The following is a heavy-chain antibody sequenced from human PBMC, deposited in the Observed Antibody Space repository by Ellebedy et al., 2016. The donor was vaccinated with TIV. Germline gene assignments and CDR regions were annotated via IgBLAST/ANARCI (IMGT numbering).Heavy chain of an antibody. V-gene: IGHV3-53*01. CDR2: IYESGSA. D-gene: IGHD2-8*01. CDR1: GVSVHKFY. Sequence: GESLKISCAASGVSVHKFYMNWVRQAPGKALDWVTVIYESGSAFYADSVKGRFTISRDTSNNTLSLQMNSLRAEDTALYYCAKGLSMAILGAFDLWGHGTMVTVSS. CDR3: AKGLSMAILGAFDL. J-gene: IGHJ3*01.